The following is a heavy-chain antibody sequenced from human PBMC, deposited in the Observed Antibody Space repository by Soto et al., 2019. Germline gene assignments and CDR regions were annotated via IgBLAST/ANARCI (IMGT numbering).Heavy chain of an antibody. CDR3: TKRITGGHYYPLDY. D-gene: IGHD3-22*01. Sequence: GGSLRLSCAASGFTFSSSAMSWVRQAPGKGLEWVSAVSGSGGVTYYAASVRGRFVISRDNSDNTLYMQMNSLKAEDTAVYYCTKRITGGHYYPLDYWGQGTLVTVSS. J-gene: IGHJ4*02. V-gene: IGHV3-23*01. CDR1: GFTFSSSA. CDR2: VSGSGGVT.